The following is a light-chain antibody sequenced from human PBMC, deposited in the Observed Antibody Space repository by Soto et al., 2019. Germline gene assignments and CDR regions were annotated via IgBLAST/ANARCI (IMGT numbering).Light chain of an antibody. Sequence: EIVLTQSPATLSLSPGARATLSCGASQSVTGNYLAWFQQRPGQAPRLLIYGASTTAAGIPGRFSGSGAGKDFTPIISRLEPEDFAVYYCQQYGSTPRTFGGGTNVDIK. CDR1: QSVTGNY. V-gene: IGKV3-20*01. J-gene: IGKJ4*01. CDR3: QQYGSTPRT. CDR2: GAS.